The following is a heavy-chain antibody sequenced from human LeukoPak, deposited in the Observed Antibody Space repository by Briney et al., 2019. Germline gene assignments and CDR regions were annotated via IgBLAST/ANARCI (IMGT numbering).Heavy chain of an antibody. CDR2: IYYSGST. V-gene: IGHV4-59*08. Sequence: SETLSLTCTVSGGSISSYYWTWMRQPPGKGLEWIGYIYYSGSTYYNPSLKSRVTISVDTSKNQFSLKLSSVTAADTAVYYCARTRIVATTADAFDIWGQGTMVTVSS. D-gene: IGHD5-12*01. CDR3: ARTRIVATTADAFDI. J-gene: IGHJ3*02. CDR1: GGSISSYY.